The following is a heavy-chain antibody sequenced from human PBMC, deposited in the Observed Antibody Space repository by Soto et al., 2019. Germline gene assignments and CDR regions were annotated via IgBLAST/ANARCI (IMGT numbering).Heavy chain of an antibody. D-gene: IGHD5-12*01. CDR1: GFTFSSYS. CDR2: ISDSSGTI. V-gene: IGHV3-48*02. CDR3: ARGGVATIFGDS. J-gene: IGHJ4*02. Sequence: SLRLSCAASGFTFSSYSMNWVRQAPGKGLEWLSYISDSSGTIYYAASVKGRFIISRDNAKNSLYLQMNSLRDDDTAVYYCARGGVATIFGDSWGQGTLVTVSS.